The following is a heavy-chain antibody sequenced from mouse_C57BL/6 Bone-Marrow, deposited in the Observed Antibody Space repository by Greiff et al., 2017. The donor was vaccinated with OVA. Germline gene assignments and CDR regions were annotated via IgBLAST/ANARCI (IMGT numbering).Heavy chain of an antibody. CDR2: IYPSDSET. D-gene: IGHD3-3*01. J-gene: IGHJ3*01. CDR1: GYTFTSYW. V-gene: IGHV1-61*01. Sequence: QVQLQQPGAELVRPGSSVKLSCKASGYTFTSYWMDWVKQRPGQGLEWIGNIYPSDSETNYNQKFKDKATLTVDKSSSTAYMQLSSLTSEDSAVYYCSSEGLGPFAYWGQGTLVTVSA. CDR3: SSEGLGPFAY.